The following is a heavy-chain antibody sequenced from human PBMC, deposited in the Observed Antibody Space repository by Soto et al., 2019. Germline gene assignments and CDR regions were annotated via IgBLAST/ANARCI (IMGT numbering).Heavy chain of an antibody. V-gene: IGHV3-48*02. CDR2: ISISGTTI. CDR3: ARDNGIEGSFDP. CDR1: GFTFRSYS. J-gene: IGHJ5*02. Sequence: GGSLRLSCAASGFTFRSYSMNWVRQAPGKGLEWISYISISGTTIYYAASLKVRFTISRDDAKNSLYLQVNSLRDEDTSVYYCARDNGIEGSFDPWGQGTLVTVSS.